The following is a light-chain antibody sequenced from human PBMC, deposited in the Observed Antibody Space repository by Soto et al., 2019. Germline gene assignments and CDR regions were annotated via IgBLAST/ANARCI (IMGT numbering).Light chain of an antibody. CDR3: QQADILPLT. V-gene: IGKV1-12*01. CDR1: QGITW. J-gene: IGKJ4*01. Sequence: DIQMTQSPSTVSASVGDRVTITCRAIQGITWLVWYEQRPGKAPEFLMSAASSVQSGVPPRFSVTGSATHFSLTISSLQHEDFATYFCQQADILPLTFGGGTRVESK. CDR2: AAS.